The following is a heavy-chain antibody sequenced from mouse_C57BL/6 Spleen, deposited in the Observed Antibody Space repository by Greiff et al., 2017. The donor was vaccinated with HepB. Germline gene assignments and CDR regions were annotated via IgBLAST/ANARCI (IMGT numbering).Heavy chain of an antibody. J-gene: IGHJ3*01. D-gene: IGHD2-5*01. CDR3: VRPNYSNLAWFAY. CDR2: IRSKSNNYAT. V-gene: IGHV10-1*01. Sequence: EVKLVESGGGLVQPKGSLKLSCAASGFSFNTYAMNWVRQAPGKGLEWVARIRSKSNNYATYYADSVKDRFTISRDDSESMLYLQMNNLKTEDTAMYYCVRPNYSNLAWFAYWGQGTLVTVSA. CDR1: GFSFNTYA.